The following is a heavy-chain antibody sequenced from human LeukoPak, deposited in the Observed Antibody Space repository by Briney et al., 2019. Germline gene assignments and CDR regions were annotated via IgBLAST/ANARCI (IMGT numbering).Heavy chain of an antibody. Sequence: SETLSLTCTVSGGSISSGSYYWSWIRQPAGKGLEWIGRIYFSGNTNYNPSLKSRVTMSVDTSKNQFSLKLNSVTAADTAVHYCAREDLLFGDLSYRYRDAYNWFDPWGQGTPVTVSS. CDR1: GGSISSGSYY. CDR2: IYFSGNT. D-gene: IGHD3-10*01. CDR3: AREDLLFGDLSYRYRDAYNWFDP. V-gene: IGHV4-61*02. J-gene: IGHJ5*02.